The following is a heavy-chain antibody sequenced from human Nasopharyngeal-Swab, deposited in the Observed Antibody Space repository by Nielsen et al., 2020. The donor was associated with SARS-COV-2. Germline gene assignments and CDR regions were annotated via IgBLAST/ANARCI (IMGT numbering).Heavy chain of an antibody. Sequence: GESLKISCAASGFTFSSYGMHWVRQAPGTGLEWVAFIRYDGFNQHYANSVKGRFTISRDSFKNTLYLKLNSLRAEDTAVYYCAKDHKMDSGGGVGYMDVWGKGTTVTVSS. CDR1: GFTFSSYG. J-gene: IGHJ6*03. CDR2: IRYDGFNQ. V-gene: IGHV3-30*02. CDR3: AKDHKMDSGGGVGYMDV. D-gene: IGHD3-16*01.